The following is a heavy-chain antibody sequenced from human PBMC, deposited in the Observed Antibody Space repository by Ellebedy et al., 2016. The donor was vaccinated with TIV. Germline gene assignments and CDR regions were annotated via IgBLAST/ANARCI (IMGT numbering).Heavy chain of an antibody. CDR2: IKQDGSQK. V-gene: IGHV3-7*01. CDR3: ARDRREVGATFDY. D-gene: IGHD1-26*01. J-gene: IGHJ4*02. Sequence: GGSLRLXXAASGFTFSSYWMTWIRQAPGKGLEWVAHIKQDGSQKYYVDSVKGRFTISRDNAMNSLYLQMNSLRDEDTAVYYCARDRREVGATFDYWGQGTLVTVSS. CDR1: GFTFSSYW.